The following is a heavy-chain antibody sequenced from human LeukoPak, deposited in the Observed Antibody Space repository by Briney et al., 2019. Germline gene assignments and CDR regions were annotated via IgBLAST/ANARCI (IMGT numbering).Heavy chain of an antibody. CDR3: AKRGYYDSSGSYAPFDY. J-gene: IGHJ4*02. CDR1: GFTFSSYE. CDR2: ISSSGNTI. V-gene: IGHV3-48*03. Sequence: GGSLRLSCAASGFTFSSYEMNWVRQAPGKGLEWVSYISSSGNTIYYADSVKGRFTISRDNSKNTLYLQMNSLRAEDTAIYYCAKRGYYDSSGSYAPFDYWGQGTLVTVSS. D-gene: IGHD3-22*01.